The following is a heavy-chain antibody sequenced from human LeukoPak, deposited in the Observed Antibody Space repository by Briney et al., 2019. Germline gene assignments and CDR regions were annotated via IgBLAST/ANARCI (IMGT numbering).Heavy chain of an antibody. CDR3: ARAAVAAAGIKGGSDY. Sequence: ASVKVSCKASGYTFTSYGISWVRQAPGQGLERMGWISAYNGNTNYAQKLQGRVTMTTDTSTSTAYMELRSLRSDDTAVYYCARAAVAAAGIKGGSDYWGQGTLVTVSS. CDR2: ISAYNGNT. D-gene: IGHD6-13*01. V-gene: IGHV1-18*01. J-gene: IGHJ4*02. CDR1: GYTFTSYG.